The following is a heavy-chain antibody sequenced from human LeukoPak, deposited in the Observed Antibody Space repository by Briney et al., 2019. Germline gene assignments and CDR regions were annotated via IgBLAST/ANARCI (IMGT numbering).Heavy chain of an antibody. CDR2: INPNSGGT. D-gene: IGHD1-26*01. CDR3: ARDGSGGYGFLPSLYYYYYMDV. V-gene: IGHV1-2*02. Sequence: ASVKVSCKASGYTFTSYGISWVRQAPGQGLEWMGWINPNSGGTNYAQKFQGRVTMTRDTSISTAYMELSRLRSDDTAVYYCARDGSGGYGFLPSLYYYYYMDVWGKGTTVTVSS. CDR1: GYTFTSYG. J-gene: IGHJ6*03.